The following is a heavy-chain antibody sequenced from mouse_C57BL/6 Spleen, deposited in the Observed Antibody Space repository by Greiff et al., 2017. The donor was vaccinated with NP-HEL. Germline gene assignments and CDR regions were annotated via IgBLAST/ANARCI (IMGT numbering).Heavy chain of an antibody. CDR2: IDPSDSYT. CDR3: AGAAWFAG. CDR1: GYTFTSYW. V-gene: IGHV1-59*01. J-gene: IGHJ3*01. Sequence: QVQLQQPGAELVRPGTSVKLSCKASGYTFTSYWMHWVKQRPGQGLEWIGVIDPSDSYTNYNQKFKGKATMTVDTSSSTAYMQLSSLTSEDSAVYSCAGAAWFAGWGQRTLVTV.